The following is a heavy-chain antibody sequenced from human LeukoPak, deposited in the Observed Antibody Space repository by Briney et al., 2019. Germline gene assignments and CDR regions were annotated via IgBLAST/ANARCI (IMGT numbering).Heavy chain of an antibody. CDR2: ISACNGNT. Sequence: ASVKVSCKASGYTFTSYGISWVRQAPGQGLEGMGWISACNGNTNYAQKLQGRVTITTHTSTSTAYMELRSLRSDDTAVYYCAREGEGDCSGGSCSYYYYGMDVWGQGTTVTVSS. D-gene: IGHD2-15*01. CDR1: GYTFTSYG. CDR3: AREGEGDCSGGSCSYYYYGMDV. J-gene: IGHJ6*02. V-gene: IGHV1-18*01.